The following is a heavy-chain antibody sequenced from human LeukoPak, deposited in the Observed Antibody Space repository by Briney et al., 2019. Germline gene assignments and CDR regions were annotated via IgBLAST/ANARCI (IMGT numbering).Heavy chain of an antibody. CDR2: MNQDGSEK. Sequence: PGGSLRLSCAAYGFTFINYWMSWVRQAPGKGLEWVANMNQDGSEKYYVDSVKGRFTISRDNAKNSLYLQMNSLRAEDTAVYYCARPRPGYYFDYWGQGTLVTVSS. CDR3: ARPRPGYYFDY. J-gene: IGHJ4*02. CDR1: GFTFINYW. V-gene: IGHV3-7*04.